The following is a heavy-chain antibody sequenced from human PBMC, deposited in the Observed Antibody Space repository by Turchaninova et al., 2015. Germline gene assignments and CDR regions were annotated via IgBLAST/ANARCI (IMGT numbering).Heavy chain of an antibody. Sequence: QVQLQEWGPGLVKPSQTLSLTCNVSGVSISSGGYYFHWVRQPPVKGLDRFGSIFHSGPTPSIPSLDSRVLFSVVPIPSLFSLNLRCVAAADSAVDYGAAHLATRGGSYYYGMDVWGLGTAVTVAS. CDR3: AAHLATRGGSYYYGMDV. D-gene: IGHD2-15*01. CDR1: GVSISSGGYY. V-gene: IGHV4-31*03. CDR2: IFHSGPT. J-gene: IGHJ6*02.